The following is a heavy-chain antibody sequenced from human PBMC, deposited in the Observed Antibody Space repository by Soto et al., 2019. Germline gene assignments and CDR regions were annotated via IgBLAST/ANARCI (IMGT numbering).Heavy chain of an antibody. CDR2: IYPGDSDT. CDR1: GYTFANYW. CDR3: AASIFYYGMDV. Sequence: LVESLKISCEGSGYTFANYWIGWVRQMPGKGPEWMGIIYPGDSDTKYNPSFQGQVTISADKSITTTYLQWSSLKASDTAIYYCAASIFYYGMDVWGQGTTVTVSS. J-gene: IGHJ6*02. V-gene: IGHV5-51*01.